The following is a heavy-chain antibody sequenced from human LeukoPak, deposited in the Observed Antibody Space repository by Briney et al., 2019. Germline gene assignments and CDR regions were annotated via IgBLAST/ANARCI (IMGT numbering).Heavy chain of an antibody. CDR2: IYYSGNT. J-gene: IGHJ3*02. D-gene: IGHD1-14*01. CDR3: ARYRNEALFAFDI. V-gene: IGHV4-59*01. CDR1: GDSISNYY. Sequence: PSETLSLTCTVSGDSISNYYWSWIRQPPGKGMEWIGYIYYSGNTDYNPSLKSRVTISVDTSKNQFSLRLNSVTAADTAVYYCARYRNEALFAFDIWGQGTMVTVSS.